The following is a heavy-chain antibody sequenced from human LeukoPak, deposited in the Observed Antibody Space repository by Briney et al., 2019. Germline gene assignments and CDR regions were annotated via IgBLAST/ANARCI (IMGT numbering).Heavy chain of an antibody. CDR2: INHSGST. Sequence: SETLSLTCAVYGESLSGYYWSWIRQPPGKGLEWIGEINHSGSTNYNPSLKSRVTISVDTSKNQFSLKLSSVTSAHGAVYYCARLRRGWLQPRDYFDYWGQGTLVTVSS. D-gene: IGHD5-24*01. V-gene: IGHV4-34*01. CDR1: GESLSGYY. J-gene: IGHJ4*02. CDR3: ARLRRGWLQPRDYFDY.